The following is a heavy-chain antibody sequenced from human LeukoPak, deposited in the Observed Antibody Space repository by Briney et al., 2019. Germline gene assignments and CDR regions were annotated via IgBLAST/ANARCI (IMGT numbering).Heavy chain of an antibody. CDR2: IYYSGST. D-gene: IGHD6-19*01. Sequence: SETLSLTCTVSGGSISSSSYYWGWIRQPPGKGLEWIGSIYYSGSTYYNPSLKSRVTISVDTSKNQFSLKLSSVTAADTAVYYCAREKRGSGRESYYYYYMDVWGKGTTVTVSS. CDR3: AREKRGSGRESYYYYYMDV. CDR1: GGSISSSSYY. V-gene: IGHV4-39*07. J-gene: IGHJ6*03.